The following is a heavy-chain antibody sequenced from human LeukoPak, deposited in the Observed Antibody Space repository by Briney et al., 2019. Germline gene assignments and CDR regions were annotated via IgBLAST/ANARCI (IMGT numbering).Heavy chain of an antibody. D-gene: IGHD3-22*01. Sequence: SVKVSCKASGGTFSSYAIRWVRQAPGQGLEWMGGIIPIFGTANYAQKFQGRVTITADESTSTAYMKLSSLRSEDTTVYYCARGRYYYDSSGYSIWGQGTLVTVSS. J-gene: IGHJ4*02. CDR3: ARGRYYYDSSGYSI. CDR1: GGTFSSYA. CDR2: IIPIFGTA. V-gene: IGHV1-69*13.